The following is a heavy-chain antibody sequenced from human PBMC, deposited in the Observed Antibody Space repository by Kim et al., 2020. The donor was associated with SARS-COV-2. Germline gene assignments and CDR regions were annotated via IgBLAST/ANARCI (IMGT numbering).Heavy chain of an antibody. CDR1: GFTFSSYG. V-gene: IGHV3-30*18. D-gene: IGHD3-22*01. Sequence: GGSLRLSCAASGFTFSSYGMHWVRQAPGKGLEWVAVISYDGSNKYYADSVKGRFTISRDNSKNTLYLQMNSLRAEDTAVYYCAKDFPHGPDSSGPNYYYYGMDVWGQGTTVTVSS. J-gene: IGHJ6*02. CDR3: AKDFPHGPDSSGPNYYYYGMDV. CDR2: ISYDGSNK.